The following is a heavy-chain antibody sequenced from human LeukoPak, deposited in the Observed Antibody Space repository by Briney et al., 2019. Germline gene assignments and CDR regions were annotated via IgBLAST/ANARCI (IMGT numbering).Heavy chain of an antibody. J-gene: IGHJ4*02. D-gene: IGHD5-12*01. V-gene: IGHV3-21*01. CDR2: ISSSSPYI. CDR1: EFTFSDYS. CDR3: ARDSGYDLDY. Sequence: GGSLRLSCAAPEFTFSDYSINWVRQAPGEGLGWVSSISSSSPYIYYADSVKGRFTISRDNAKNSLYLQMNSLRAEDTAVYYYARDSGYDLDYWGQGTLVSVSS.